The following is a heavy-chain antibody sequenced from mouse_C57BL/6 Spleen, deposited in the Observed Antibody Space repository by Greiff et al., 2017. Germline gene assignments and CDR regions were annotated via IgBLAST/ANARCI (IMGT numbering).Heavy chain of an antibody. CDR3: TRMRRSGYDYFDY. V-gene: IGHV1-15*01. CDR1: GYTFTDYE. J-gene: IGHJ2*01. Sequence: VQLQQSGAELVRPGASVTLSCKASGYTFTDYEMHWVKQTPVHGLEWIGAIDPETGGTAYNQKFKGKAILTADKSSSTAYMELRSLTSEDSAVYYCTRMRRSGYDYFDYWGQGTTLTVSS. D-gene: IGHD3-2*02. CDR2: IDPETGGT.